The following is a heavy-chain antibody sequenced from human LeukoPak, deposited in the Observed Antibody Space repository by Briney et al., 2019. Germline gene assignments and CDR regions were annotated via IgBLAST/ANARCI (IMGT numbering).Heavy chain of an antibody. Sequence: PGGSLRLSCVASGFNFSAYWMHWVGQAPGKGLVWVSRINSDGSSTTYADSVKGRFTISRDNAKNKLFLQMNSLSAEDTAVYYCARDRPIGYSGAFDFWGQGTQVTVSS. CDR2: INSDGSST. J-gene: IGHJ4*02. V-gene: IGHV3-74*01. D-gene: IGHD5-12*01. CDR1: GFNFSAYW. CDR3: ARDRPIGYSGAFDF.